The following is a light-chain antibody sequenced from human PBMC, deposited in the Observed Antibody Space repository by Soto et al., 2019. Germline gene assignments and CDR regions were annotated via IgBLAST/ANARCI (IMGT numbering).Light chain of an antibody. CDR1: SNDVGGYNY. Sequence: QSVLTQPASVSGSPGQSITISCTGTSNDVGGYNYVSWYQQHPGKAPKLMIYDVSNRPPGVSNRFSGSKSGNTASLTISGLQAEDEADYYCSSYTSSSTGVFGGGTKLTVL. CDR2: DVS. CDR3: SSYTSSSTGV. J-gene: IGLJ2*01. V-gene: IGLV2-14*01.